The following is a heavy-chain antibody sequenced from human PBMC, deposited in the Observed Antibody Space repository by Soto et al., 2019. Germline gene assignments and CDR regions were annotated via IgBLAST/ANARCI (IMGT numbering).Heavy chain of an antibody. CDR1: GFTVSSNY. D-gene: IGHD3-22*01. CDR2: IYSGGST. V-gene: IGHV3-53*01. Sequence: GGSLRLSCAASGFTVSSNYMSWVRQAPGNGLEWVSVIYSGGSTYYADSVKGRFTISRDNSKNTLYLQMNSLRAEDTAVYYCARDRYYYDSSGYYYFDYWGQGTLVTVSS. CDR3: ARDRYYYDSSGYYYFDY. J-gene: IGHJ4*02.